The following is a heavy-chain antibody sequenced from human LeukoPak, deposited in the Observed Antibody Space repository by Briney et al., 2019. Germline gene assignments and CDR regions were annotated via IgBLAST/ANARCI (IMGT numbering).Heavy chain of an antibody. V-gene: IGHV3-7*01. J-gene: IGHJ6*03. CDR1: GFTFSSYW. CDR3: ARDPLRAAAVAYYYYYMDV. Sequence: PGGSLRLSCAASGFTFSSYWMSWVRQAPGKGLEWVANIKEDGSEKYYVDSVKGRFTISRDNAKNSLYLQMNSLRAEDTAVYYCARDPLRAAAVAYYYYYMDVWGKGTTVTVSS. D-gene: IGHD6-13*01. CDR2: IKEDGSEK.